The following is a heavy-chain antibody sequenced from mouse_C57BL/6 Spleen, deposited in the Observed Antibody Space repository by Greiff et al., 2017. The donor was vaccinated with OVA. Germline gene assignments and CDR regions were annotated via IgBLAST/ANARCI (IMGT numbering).Heavy chain of an antibody. J-gene: IGHJ2*01. Sequence: VMLVESGPELVKPGASVKLSCKASGYTFTSYDINWVKQRPGPGLEWIGWISPRDGSTKYNEKFKGKATLTVDTSSSTAYMELHSLTSEDSAVYFCARETPCDYWGQGTTLTVSS. CDR1: GYTFTSYD. CDR2: ISPRDGST. V-gene: IGHV1-85*01. CDR3: ARETPCDY.